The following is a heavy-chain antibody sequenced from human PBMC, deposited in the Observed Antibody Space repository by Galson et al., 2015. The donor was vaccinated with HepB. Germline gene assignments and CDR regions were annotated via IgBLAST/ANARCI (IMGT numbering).Heavy chain of an antibody. CDR1: GGSISSSSYY. J-gene: IGHJ4*02. V-gene: IGHV4-39*01. CDR3: ARRGQWLGHYYFDY. CDR2: IYYSGST. Sequence: SETLSLTCTVSGGSISSSSYYWGWIRQPPGKGLEWIGSIYYSGSTHYNPSLKSRVTISVDTSKNQFSRKLSTVTAAGTAVYYCARRGQWLGHYYFDYWGQGTLVTVSS. D-gene: IGHD6-19*01.